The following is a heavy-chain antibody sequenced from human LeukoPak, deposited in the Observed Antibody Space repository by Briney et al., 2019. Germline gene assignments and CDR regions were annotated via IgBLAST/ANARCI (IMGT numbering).Heavy chain of an antibody. CDR1: GGSISSSSYY. V-gene: IGHV4-39*07. J-gene: IGHJ4*02. CDR2: IYYSRST. CDR3: AREWDYYDSSGYLYHFDY. D-gene: IGHD3-22*01. Sequence: SETLSLTCTVSGGSISSSSYYWGWIRQPPGKGLEWIGSIYYSRSTYYNPSLKSRVTISVDTSKNQFSLKLSSVTAADTAVYYCAREWDYYDSSGYLYHFDYWGQGTLVTVSS.